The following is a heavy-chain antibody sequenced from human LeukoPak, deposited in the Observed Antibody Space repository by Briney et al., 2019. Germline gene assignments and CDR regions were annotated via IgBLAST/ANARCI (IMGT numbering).Heavy chain of an antibody. D-gene: IGHD3-3*01. CDR1: GYTFTGYY. Sequence: ASVKVSCKASGYTFTGYYMHWVRQAPGQGLEWMGWINPNSGGTNYAQKFQGRVTMTRDTSISTAYMELSRLRSDDTAVYYCAKEVYYDFWSGFNYYYGMDAWGQGTTVTVSS. CDR3: AKEVYYDFWSGFNYYYGMDA. V-gene: IGHV1-2*02. CDR2: INPNSGGT. J-gene: IGHJ6*02.